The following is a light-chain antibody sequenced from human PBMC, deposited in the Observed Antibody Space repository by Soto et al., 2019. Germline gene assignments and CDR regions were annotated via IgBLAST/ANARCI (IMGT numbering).Light chain of an antibody. CDR1: QTILYGPNNKNY. J-gene: IGKJ1*01. V-gene: IGKV4-1*01. CDR2: WAS. CDR3: QQYYNAPQN. Sequence: DIVMTQSPDSLVVSLGERATINCKYSQTILYGPNNKNYLAWYQQKPGQPPKLLIYWASTRESGVPDRFSGSGSETDFTLTISSLQAEDVAVYYCQQYYNAPQNFGQGTKVEIK.